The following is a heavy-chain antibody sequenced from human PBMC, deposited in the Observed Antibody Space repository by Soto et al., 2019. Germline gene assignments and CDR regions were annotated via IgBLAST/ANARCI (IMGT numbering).Heavy chain of an antibody. CDR2: IYQSGVT. D-gene: IGHD6-19*01. V-gene: IGHV4-30-2*01. CDR3: AGMPYTSGLRFDP. CDR1: GDSYSISTYS. Sequence: SETLSLTCNMSGDSYSISTYSWIWIRQPPGKALQWIGFIYQSGVTSYNPSLASRVSISLDRSNNQSSLKLKTVTAADTAVYFCAGMPYTSGLRFDPWGPGTLVTVSS. J-gene: IGHJ5*02.